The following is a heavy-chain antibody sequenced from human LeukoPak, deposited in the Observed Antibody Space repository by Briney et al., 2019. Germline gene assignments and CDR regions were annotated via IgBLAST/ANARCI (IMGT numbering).Heavy chain of an antibody. Sequence: ASVKVSCKASGYTFTRYDINWVRQATGQGLEWMGWMNPNSGNTGYAQKFQGRVTMTRNTSISTAYMELSSLRSEDTAVYYCARGPRKDIAVAVFDYWGQGTLVTVSS. J-gene: IGHJ4*02. V-gene: IGHV1-8*01. CDR3: ARGPRKDIAVAVFDY. D-gene: IGHD6-19*01. CDR1: GYTFTRYD. CDR2: MNPNSGNT.